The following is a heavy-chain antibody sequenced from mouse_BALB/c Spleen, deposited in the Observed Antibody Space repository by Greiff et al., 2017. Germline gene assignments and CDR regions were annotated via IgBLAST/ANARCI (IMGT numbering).Heavy chain of an antibody. J-gene: IGHJ2*01. D-gene: IGHD1-1*01. V-gene: IGHV14-3*02. Sequence: EVQLQQSGAELVKPGASVKLSCTASGFNIKDTYMHWVKQRPEQGLEWIGRIDPANGNTKYDPKLQGKATITADTSSNTAYLQLSSLTSEDTAVYYCARDYGSSYFDYWGQGTTLTVSS. CDR1: GFNIKDTY. CDR3: ARDYGSSYFDY. CDR2: IDPANGNT.